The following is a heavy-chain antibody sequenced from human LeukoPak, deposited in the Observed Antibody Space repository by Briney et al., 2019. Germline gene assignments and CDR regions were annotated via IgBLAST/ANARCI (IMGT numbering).Heavy chain of an antibody. V-gene: IGHV4-38-2*01. CDR1: GYSIRSGDY. CDR2: VYQSGNT. J-gene: IGHJ4*02. D-gene: IGHD3-10*01. Sequence: SETLSLTCVVSGYSIRSGDYWGWIRQPPGKGLEYIGSVYQSGNTYHNPSLKSRVTLSVDTSKNQFSLKLSSVTAADTAVYFCARLGFGDVDYWGQGILDIVSS. CDR3: ARLGFGDVDY.